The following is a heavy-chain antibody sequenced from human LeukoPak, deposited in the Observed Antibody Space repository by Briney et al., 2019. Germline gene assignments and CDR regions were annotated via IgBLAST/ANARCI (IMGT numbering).Heavy chain of an antibody. Sequence: GGSLRLSCAASGFTFSSYEMNWVGQAPGKGLEWVSYISSSGSTIYYADSVKGRFTISRDNAKNSLYLQMNSLRAEDTAVYYCASYSGWISYFDYWGQGTLVTVSS. CDR2: ISSSGSTI. J-gene: IGHJ4*02. D-gene: IGHD6-19*01. CDR1: GFTFSSYE. V-gene: IGHV3-48*03. CDR3: ASYSGWISYFDY.